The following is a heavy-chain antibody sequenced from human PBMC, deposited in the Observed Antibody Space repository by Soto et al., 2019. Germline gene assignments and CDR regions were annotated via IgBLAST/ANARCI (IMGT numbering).Heavy chain of an antibody. CDR1: GFTFSSYA. CDR2: ISYDGSNK. D-gene: IGHD3-3*01. Sequence: QVHLVESGGGVVQPGRSLRLSCAASGFTFSSYAMHWVRQAPGKGLEWVAVISYDGSNKYYADSVRGRFTISRDNSRNTLYVQMNSLRAEDTAMYYCAKGIFGVVSPFDFWGQGTLVTVSS. CDR3: AKGIFGVVSPFDF. V-gene: IGHV3-30*04. J-gene: IGHJ4*02.